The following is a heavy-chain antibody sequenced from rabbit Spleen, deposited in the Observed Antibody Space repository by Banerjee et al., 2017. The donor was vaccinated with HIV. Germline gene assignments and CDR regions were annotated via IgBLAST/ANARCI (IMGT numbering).Heavy chain of an antibody. J-gene: IGHJ4*01. Sequence: YLKESGGGLVQPGGPLIPSCTASGFTISSYYMSWVRQAPGKGLEWIGYIDPVFGITAYANWVNVRFSISRENAQNTVFLQMTSLTAADTATYCCARNGAGGSYFALWGPGTLVTVS. V-gene: IGHV1S7*01. CDR1: GFTISSYY. D-gene: IGHD8-1*01. CDR2: IDPVFGIT. CDR3: ARNGAGGSYFAL.